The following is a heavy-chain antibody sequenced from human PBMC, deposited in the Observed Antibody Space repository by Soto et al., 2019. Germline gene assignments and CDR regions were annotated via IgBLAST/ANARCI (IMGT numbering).Heavy chain of an antibody. D-gene: IGHD3-3*01. CDR1: GGTFSSYA. CDR3: ARDSNEITFFGLGLLNWLDL. V-gene: IGHV1-69*06. Sequence: SVEVSCKASGGTFSSYAISWVRQAPGQGLEGMGWIIPIFGTANYAQKFQGRVTITADKSTSTAYMELSSLRSEATAVYYCARDSNEITFFGLGLLNWLDLWGQGTLVTLST. CDR2: IIPIFGTA. J-gene: IGHJ5*02.